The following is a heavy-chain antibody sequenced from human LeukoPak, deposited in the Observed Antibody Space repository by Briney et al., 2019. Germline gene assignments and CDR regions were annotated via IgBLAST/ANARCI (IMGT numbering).Heavy chain of an antibody. CDR1: GGSVSSSSYY. V-gene: IGHV4-39*07. CDR3: ARHGSYSLAF. Sequence: PSETLSLTCSVSGGSVSSSSYYWGWIRQPPGKGLEWIGQIYYIGSTNYNPSLESRVIMSLDKSTNQLSLRFNSVTAADTAVYYCARHGSYSLAFWGQGALVTVSS. D-gene: IGHD1-26*01. J-gene: IGHJ4*02. CDR2: IYYIGST.